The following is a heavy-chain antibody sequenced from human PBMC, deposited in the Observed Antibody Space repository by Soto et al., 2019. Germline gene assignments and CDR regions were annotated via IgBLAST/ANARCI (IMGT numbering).Heavy chain of an antibody. CDR2: ISGSGANTI. CDR1: GLIFSYSY. V-gene: IGHV3-11*01. CDR3: ASNVGFNY. D-gene: IGHD1-26*01. Sequence: QVQLVQSGGGLVKPGGSLRLSCTASGLIFSYSYMTWIRQAPGKGLEWVSYISGSGANTIHYADSVKGRFTISRDNAKNSVYLQMESLTTDDTAVYYCASNVGFNYWGQGTLVIVSS. J-gene: IGHJ4*02.